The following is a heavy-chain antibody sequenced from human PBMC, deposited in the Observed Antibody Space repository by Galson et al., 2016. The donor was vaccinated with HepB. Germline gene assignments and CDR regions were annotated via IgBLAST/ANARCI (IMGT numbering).Heavy chain of an antibody. CDR2: TYFRSKWYR. D-gene: IGHD6-19*01. Sequence: CAISGDSVSNNSAAWNWIRQSPSRGLEWLGRTYFRSKWYRDYAVFVKGRLTINPDTSKNQFSLQLNSVTPEGAATYYCARCSRWSCGFWGQGTLITVSS. CDR1: GDSVSNNSAA. CDR3: ARCSRWSCGF. J-gene: IGHJ1*01. V-gene: IGHV6-1*01.